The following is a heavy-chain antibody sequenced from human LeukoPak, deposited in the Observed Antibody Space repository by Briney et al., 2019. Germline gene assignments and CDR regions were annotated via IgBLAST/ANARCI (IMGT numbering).Heavy chain of an antibody. CDR2: IYTSGST. V-gene: IGHV4-4*07. J-gene: IGHJ4*02. CDR1: GGSISSYY. Sequence: PLETLSLTXTVSGGSISSYYWSWIRQAAGKGLEWIGRIYTSGSTNYNPSLKSRVTMSVDTSKNQFSLKLSSVTAADTAVYYCARDSGYSSSWFDYWGQGTLVTVSS. D-gene: IGHD6-13*01. CDR3: ARDSGYSSSWFDY.